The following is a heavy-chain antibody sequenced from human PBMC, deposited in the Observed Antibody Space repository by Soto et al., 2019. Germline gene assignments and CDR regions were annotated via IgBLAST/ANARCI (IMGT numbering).Heavy chain of an antibody. D-gene: IGHD6-13*01. CDR1: GYTFTGYY. CDR2: INPNSGDT. CDR3: ARARIAAAVMDV. V-gene: IGHV1-2*02. J-gene: IGHJ6*02. Sequence: GASVKVSCKASGYTFTGYYMHWVRQAPGQGLEWMGWINPNSGDTNYAQKFQGRVTMTRDTSISTAYMELSRLRSDDTAVYYCARARIAAAVMDVWGQGTTVTVS.